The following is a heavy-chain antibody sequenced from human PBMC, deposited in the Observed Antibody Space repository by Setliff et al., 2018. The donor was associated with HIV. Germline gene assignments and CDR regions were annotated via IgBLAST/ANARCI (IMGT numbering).Heavy chain of an antibody. Sequence: GSGPTLVNPTQTLTLTCAFSGFSLTTSAVGVGWIRQPPGKALEWLALIYWDDDKRYRSSLKSRLTITKDTSKNQVVLTMTNMDPVDTATYYCAHSLYCSSSNCSGLLFDYWGQGTLVTVPS. J-gene: IGHJ4*02. V-gene: IGHV2-5*02. CDR3: AHSLYCSSSNCSGLLFDY. CDR1: GFSLTTSAVG. CDR2: IYWDDDK. D-gene: IGHD2-2*01.